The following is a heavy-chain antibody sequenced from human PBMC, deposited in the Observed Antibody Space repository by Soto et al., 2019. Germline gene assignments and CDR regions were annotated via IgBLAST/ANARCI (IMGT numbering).Heavy chain of an antibody. J-gene: IGHJ4*02. V-gene: IGHV3-23*01. CDR1: GFTFSSYA. D-gene: IGHD6-19*01. Sequence: GGSLRLSCAASGFTFSSYAMSWFRQAPGKGLEWVSAISGSGGSTYYADSVKGRLTISRDNSKNTLYLQMNRLRAEDTAVYYCAKDLGIAVAGTGYYFDYWGQGTLVTVSS. CDR2: ISGSGGST. CDR3: AKDLGIAVAGTGYYFDY.